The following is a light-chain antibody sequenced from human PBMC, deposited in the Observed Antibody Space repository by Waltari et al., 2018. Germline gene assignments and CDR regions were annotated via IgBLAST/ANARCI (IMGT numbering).Light chain of an antibody. CDR1: ESLVYSDGNPF. V-gene: IGKV2-24*01. J-gene: IGKJ1*01. Sequence: DIVLTQTPLSSPVTLGQPASISCRSSESLVYSDGNPFLGWLQQRPGQPPRLLIYQVSNRFSGGPDRFSGSGAGTDFTLKISRVEAEDVGVYYCMQTVQFRWAFGQGTKVEIK. CDR2: QVS. CDR3: MQTVQFRWA.